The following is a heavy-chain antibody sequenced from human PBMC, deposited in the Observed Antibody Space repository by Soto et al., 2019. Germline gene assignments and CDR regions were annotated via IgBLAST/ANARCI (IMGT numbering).Heavy chain of an antibody. V-gene: IGHV5-51*01. CDR1: GYSFNLYW. Sequence: GASLKISCKGSGYSFNLYWLAWARQMFGQGPAWMGVIYPGDSDTTYRSSFQGQATISPDKTISTVYLHPRSLKASVPPMYYCARQERDMATIRSDALGIWRQGTMGAVAS. J-gene: IGHJ3*02. D-gene: IGHD5-12*01. CDR3: ARQERDMATIRSDALGI. CDR2: IYPGDSDT.